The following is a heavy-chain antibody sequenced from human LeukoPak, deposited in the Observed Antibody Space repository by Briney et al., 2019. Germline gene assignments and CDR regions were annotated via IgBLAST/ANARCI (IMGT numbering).Heavy chain of an antibody. CDR2: TSSDLNVK. D-gene: IGHD3-10*01. Sequence: GGSLRFSCAASGFTFRNYVIHWVRQAPGKGLEWVAVTSSDLNVKLYADSVKGRFTISRDNSRSTLYLQMNSLRPEDTAIYYCAREGYYGSGSPPSLYFDYWGQGTLVTVSS. V-gene: IGHV3-30-3*01. CDR1: GFTFRNYV. CDR3: AREGYYGSGSPPSLYFDY. J-gene: IGHJ4*02.